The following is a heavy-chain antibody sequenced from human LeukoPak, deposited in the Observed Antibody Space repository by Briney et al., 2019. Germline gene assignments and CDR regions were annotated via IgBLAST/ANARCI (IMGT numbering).Heavy chain of an antibody. V-gene: IGHV3-74*01. Sequence: GGSLRLSCAASGFTFSSYWMHWVRQAPGKGLVWVSRINSDGSSTSYADSVKGRFTISRDNAKNTLYLQMNSLRAEDTAVYYCAADGGTTEGAFDIWGQGTMVTVSS. D-gene: IGHD1-1*01. CDR3: AADGGTTEGAFDI. CDR1: GFTFSSYW. CDR2: INSDGSST. J-gene: IGHJ3*02.